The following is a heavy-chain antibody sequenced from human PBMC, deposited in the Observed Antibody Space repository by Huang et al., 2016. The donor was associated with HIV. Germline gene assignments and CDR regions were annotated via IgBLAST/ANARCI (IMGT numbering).Heavy chain of an antibody. D-gene: IGHD6-19*01. V-gene: IGHV3-15*01. Sequence: EVQLVESGGGLVKPGGSLRLSCAASGFTFSNAWMSWVRQAPGEGMGGGGRIKSKTDGGTTDYAAPVKGRFTISRDDSKNTLYLQMNSLKTEDTAVYYCTTESESSGWTMDHDAFDIWGQGTMVTVSS. J-gene: IGHJ3*02. CDR3: TTESESSGWTMDHDAFDI. CDR1: GFTFSNAW. CDR2: IKSKTDGGTT.